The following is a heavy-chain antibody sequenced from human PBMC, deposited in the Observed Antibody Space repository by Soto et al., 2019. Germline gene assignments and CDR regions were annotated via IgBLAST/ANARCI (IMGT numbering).Heavy chain of an antibody. D-gene: IGHD5-18*01. CDR2: VWYDGSNK. CDR3: ARDEYNYGYFDY. V-gene: IGHV3-33*01. Sequence: GGSLRLSCAASGFTFSSYGIHWVRQAPGKGLEWVAVVWYDGSNKYYADSVEGRFTISRDNSKNTLYLQMNSLRAEDTAVYYCARDEYNYGYFDYWGQGTLVTVSS. J-gene: IGHJ4*02. CDR1: GFTFSSYG.